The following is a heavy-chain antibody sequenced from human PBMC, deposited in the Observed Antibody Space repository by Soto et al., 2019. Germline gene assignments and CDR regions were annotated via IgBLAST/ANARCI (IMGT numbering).Heavy chain of an antibody. CDR3: ARERTPRSGFDY. Sequence: QVQLQESGPGLVKPSETLSLTCTVSVGFITGYYWSWIRQSPGKGLEWIGCSYYTGATNYNPSLKSRVTISVGTSKNQVSLTLSSATAADTAVYYCARERTPRSGFDYWGQGTQVTVSS. J-gene: IGHJ4*02. CDR2: SYYTGAT. V-gene: IGHV4-59*01. D-gene: IGHD1-26*01. CDR1: VGFITGYY.